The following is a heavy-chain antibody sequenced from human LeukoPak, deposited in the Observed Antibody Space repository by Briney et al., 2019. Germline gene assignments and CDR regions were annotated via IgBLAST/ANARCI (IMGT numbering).Heavy chain of an antibody. J-gene: IGHJ6*03. Sequence: GGSLRLSCAASGFTVSSNYMSWVRQAPGKGLEWVSVIYSGGSTYYADSVKGRFTISRDNSKNTLYLQMNSLRAEDTAVYYCARVLRWLQFVDYYYYMDVWGKGTTVTISS. CDR2: IYSGGST. CDR1: GFTVSSNY. D-gene: IGHD5-24*01. CDR3: ARVLRWLQFVDYYYYMDV. V-gene: IGHV3-53*01.